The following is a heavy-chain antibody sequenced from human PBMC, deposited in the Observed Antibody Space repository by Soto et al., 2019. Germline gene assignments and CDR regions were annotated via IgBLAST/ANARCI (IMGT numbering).Heavy chain of an antibody. CDR3: ARAKRYCSGGSCYPPGLYNWFDP. CDR1: GFTFSSYW. Sequence: GGSLRLSCAASGFTFSSYWMSWVRQAPGKGLEWVANIKQDGSEKYYVDSVKGRFTISRDNAKNSLYLQMNSLRAEDTAVYYCARAKRYCSGGSCYPPGLYNWFDPWGQGTLVTVSS. CDR2: IKQDGSEK. V-gene: IGHV3-7*05. D-gene: IGHD2-15*01. J-gene: IGHJ5*02.